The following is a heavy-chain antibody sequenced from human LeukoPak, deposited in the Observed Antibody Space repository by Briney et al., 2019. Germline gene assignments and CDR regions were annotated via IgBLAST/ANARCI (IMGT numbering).Heavy chain of an antibody. D-gene: IGHD3-10*01. J-gene: IGHJ4*02. CDR3: ARAGKNSRSYDY. Sequence: SDTLSLTCGVSGYSLTSSSWWGWIRPPPGKGLEGIGYIYHSGTTYYNPALHSRVTMSVDTSKNQFTLKLSSVTAGDTSMYYCARAGKNSRSYDYWGQGTLVTVSS. CDR2: IYHSGTT. CDR1: GYSLTSSSW. V-gene: IGHV4-28*03.